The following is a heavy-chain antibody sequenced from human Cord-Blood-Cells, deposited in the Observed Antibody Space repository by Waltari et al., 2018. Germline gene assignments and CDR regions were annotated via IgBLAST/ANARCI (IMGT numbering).Heavy chain of an antibody. CDR3: ARDLGIAAAGPLDY. J-gene: IGHJ4*02. D-gene: IGHD6-13*01. V-gene: IGHV1-69*10. CDR1: GGTFSSYA. Sequence: QVQLVQSGAEVKKPGSSVKVSCKVSGGTFSSYAISWVRQAPGQGLEWMGGIIPILGIANYAQKFQGRVTITADKSTSTAYMELSSLRSEDTAVYYCARDLGIAAAGPLDYWGQGTLVTVSS. CDR2: IIPILGIA.